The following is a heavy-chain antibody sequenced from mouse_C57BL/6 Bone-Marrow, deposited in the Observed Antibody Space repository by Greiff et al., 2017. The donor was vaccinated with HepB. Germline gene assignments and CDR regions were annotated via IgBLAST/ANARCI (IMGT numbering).Heavy chain of an antibody. D-gene: IGHD2-3*01. CDR1: GYTFTDYE. Sequence: QVQLKESGAELVRPGASVTLSCKASGYTFTDYEMHWVKQTPVHGLEWIGAIDPETGGTAYNQKFKGKAILTADKSSSTAYMELRSLTSEDSDVYYCTKSDDGYYRYCFAYGGQGTVITVSA. CDR3: TKSDDGYYRYCFAY. V-gene: IGHV1-15*01. CDR2: IDPETGGT. J-gene: IGHJ3*01.